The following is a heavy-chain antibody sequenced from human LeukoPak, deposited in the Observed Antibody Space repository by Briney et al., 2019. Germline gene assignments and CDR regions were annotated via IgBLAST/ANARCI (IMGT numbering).Heavy chain of an antibody. D-gene: IGHD6-6*01. CDR2: INPNSGGT. J-gene: IGHJ4*02. Sequence: GASVKVSCKASGYTFTGYYMHWVRQAPGQGLEWMGWINPNSGGTNYAQKFQGRVTMTRDTSISTAYMELSRLRSDDTAVYYCARGSEYSSSGSIDYWGQGTLVTVSS. CDR3: ARGSEYSSSGSIDY. CDR1: GYTFTGYY. V-gene: IGHV1-2*02.